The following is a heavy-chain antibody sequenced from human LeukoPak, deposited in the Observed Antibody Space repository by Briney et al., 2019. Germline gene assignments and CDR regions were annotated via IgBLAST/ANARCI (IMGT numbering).Heavy chain of an antibody. J-gene: IGHJ5*02. D-gene: IGHD6-19*01. Sequence: GSSVKVSCKASGGTFSSYAISWVRQAPGQGLEWMGRIIPILGIANYAQKFQGRVTITADKSTSTAYMELSSLRSEDTAVYYCARDHDSRGGNWFDPWGQGALVTVSS. CDR3: ARDHDSRGGNWFDP. V-gene: IGHV1-69*04. CDR2: IIPILGIA. CDR1: GGTFSSYA.